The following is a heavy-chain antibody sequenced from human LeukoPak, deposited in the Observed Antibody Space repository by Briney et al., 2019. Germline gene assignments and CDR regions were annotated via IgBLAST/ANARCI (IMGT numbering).Heavy chain of an antibody. D-gene: IGHD3-22*01. CDR3: ARSMIFPPDSFDY. J-gene: IGHJ4*02. CDR2: ISSDGRST. CDR1: GFTFSNAW. V-gene: IGHV3-74*01. Sequence: GSLRLSCAASGFTFSNAWMSWVRQAPGKGLVWVSRISSDGRSTSYADSVKGRFTISRDNAKNTLYLQMNSLRAEDTAVYYCARSMIFPPDSFDYWGQGTLVTVSS.